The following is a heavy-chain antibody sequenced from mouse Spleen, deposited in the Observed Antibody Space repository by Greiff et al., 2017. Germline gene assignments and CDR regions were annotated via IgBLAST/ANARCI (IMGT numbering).Heavy chain of an antibody. D-gene: IGHD2-14*01. CDR3: ARDAWYGWFAY. V-gene: IGHV7-1*01. J-gene: IGHJ3*01. CDR1: GFTFSDFY. CDR2: SRNKANDYTT. Sequence: EVKLMESGGGLVQPGRSLRLSCATSGFTFSDFYMEWVRQAPGKGLEWIAASRNKANDYTTEYSASVKGRFIVSRDTSQSILYLQMNALRAEDTAIYYCARDAWYGWFAYWGQGTLVTVSA.